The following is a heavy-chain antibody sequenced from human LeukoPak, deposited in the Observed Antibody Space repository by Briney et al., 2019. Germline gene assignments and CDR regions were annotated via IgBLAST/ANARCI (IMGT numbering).Heavy chain of an antibody. CDR2: IKPDGSAQ. V-gene: IGHV3-7*03. D-gene: IGHD3-10*01. Sequence: PGGSLRLSCAASGFTFSNSWMSWVRQAPGKGLEWVATIKPDGSAQYYVDSVKGRFTISRGNAKNSLFLQMNSLRAEDTAVYYCAKVTDYYGSGLDYGGQGTLVTGSS. J-gene: IGHJ4*02. CDR1: GFTFSNSW. CDR3: AKVTDYYGSGLDY.